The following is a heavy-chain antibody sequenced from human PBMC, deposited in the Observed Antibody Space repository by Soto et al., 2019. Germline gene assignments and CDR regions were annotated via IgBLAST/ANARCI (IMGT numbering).Heavy chain of an antibody. D-gene: IGHD3-16*01. CDR3: ARDLHDYVSFRFDP. CDR2: INEDESNT. Sequence: GGSLRLSCATSGFTFSNYWMHWVRQAPGKGPVRVSRINEDESNTNYADSVKGRFTISRDNAKNTLYLQMNSLRAEDTAVYYCARDLHDYVSFRFDPWGQGTLVTVSS. V-gene: IGHV3-74*01. J-gene: IGHJ5*02. CDR1: GFTFSNYW.